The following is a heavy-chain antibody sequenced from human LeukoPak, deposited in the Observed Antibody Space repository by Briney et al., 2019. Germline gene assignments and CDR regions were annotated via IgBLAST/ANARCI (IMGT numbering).Heavy chain of an antibody. CDR1: GGTFGSYA. CDR2: IIPIFGTA. J-gene: IGHJ2*01. V-gene: IGHV1-69*13. D-gene: IGHD3-22*01. Sequence: ASVKVSCKASGGTFGSYAISWVRQAPGQGLEWMGGIIPIFGTANYAQKFQGRVTITADESTSTAYMELSSLRSEDTAVYYCARDQGHYYDSSGYYDWYFDLWGRGTLVTVSS. CDR3: ARDQGHYYDSSGYYDWYFDL.